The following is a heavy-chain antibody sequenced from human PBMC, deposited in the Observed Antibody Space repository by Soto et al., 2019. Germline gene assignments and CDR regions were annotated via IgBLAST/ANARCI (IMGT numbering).Heavy chain of an antibody. V-gene: IGHV1-8*01. D-gene: IGHD3-16*01. CDR1: GYTFTSYD. J-gene: IGHJ6*03. Sequence: GASVKVSCKASGYTFTSYDINWVRQATGQGLEWMGWMNPNSGNTGYAQKFQGRVTMTRNTSISTAYMELSSLRSEDTAVYYCARGPQVGDRYYYYMDVWGKGTTVTVSS. CDR2: MNPNSGNT. CDR3: ARGPQVGDRYYYYMDV.